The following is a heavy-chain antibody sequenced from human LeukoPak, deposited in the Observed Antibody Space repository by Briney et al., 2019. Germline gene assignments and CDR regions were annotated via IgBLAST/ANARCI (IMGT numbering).Heavy chain of an antibody. J-gene: IGHJ3*02. D-gene: IGHD4-17*01. Sequence: GASVKVSCKASGYTFTGYYMHWVRQTPGQGLEWMGWINPNSAVTNYAQKFQGRVTMTRDTSISTAYMELSRLGSDDTAVYYCARDGARDAFDIWGQGTMVTVSS. V-gene: IGHV1-2*02. CDR3: ARDGARDAFDI. CDR1: GYTFTGYY. CDR2: INPNSAVT.